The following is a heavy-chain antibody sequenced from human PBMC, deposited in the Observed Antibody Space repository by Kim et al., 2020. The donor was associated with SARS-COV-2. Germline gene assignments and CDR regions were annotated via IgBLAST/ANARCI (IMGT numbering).Heavy chain of an antibody. Sequence: SETLSLTCTVSGGSISSYYWSWIRQPPGKGLEWIGYIYYSGSTNYNPSLKSRVTISVDTSKNQFSLKLSSVTAADTAVYYCARFDPYHYYGMDVWGQGTTVTVSS. CDR2: IYYSGST. V-gene: IGHV4-59*01. CDR1: GGSISSYY. CDR3: ARFDPYHYYGMDV. J-gene: IGHJ6*02. D-gene: IGHD3-9*01.